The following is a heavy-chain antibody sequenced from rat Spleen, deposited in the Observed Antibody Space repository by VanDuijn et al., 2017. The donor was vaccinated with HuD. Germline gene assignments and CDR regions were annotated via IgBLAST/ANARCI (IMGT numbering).Heavy chain of an antibody. CDR3: TTGIQPRH. CDR2: ISIGGGTT. V-gene: IGHV5-27*01. D-gene: IGHD1-5*01. J-gene: IGHJ2*01. Sequence: EVQLVESDGGLVQPGRSLKLSCAASGFIFSNYYMAWVRQAPTKGLEWVAYISIGGGTTYYRDSVKGRFTISRDDAKSTLYLQMDSLRSEDTATYFCTTGIQPRHWGQGVMVTVSS. CDR1: GFIFSNYY.